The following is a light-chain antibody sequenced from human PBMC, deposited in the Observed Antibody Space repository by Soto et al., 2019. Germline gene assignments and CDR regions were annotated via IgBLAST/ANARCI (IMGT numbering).Light chain of an antibody. Sequence: EIVLTQSPATLSLSPGERATLSCRASQSVSSYLAWYQQKPGQAPRLLIYDASNRATGIPARFSGSGSGTGFTLTISSLEPEDFAVYYCQQRSNWPPGFGGGTKVEIK. CDR3: QQRSNWPPG. J-gene: IGKJ4*01. CDR2: DAS. V-gene: IGKV3-11*01. CDR1: QSVSSY.